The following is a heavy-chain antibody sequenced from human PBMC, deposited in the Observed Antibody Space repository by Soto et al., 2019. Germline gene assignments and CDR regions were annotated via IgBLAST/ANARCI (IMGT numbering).Heavy chain of an antibody. V-gene: IGHV2-5*01. Sequence: SGPTLVNPTQTLTLTCTFSGFSLTTSGVGVGWIRQSPGKALEWLALVYWNHDKRYNSSLKTRLTISKDTSKNQVVLTMADMDPVDTATYFCVHESSSSNWMDPWGQGTLVTVSS. D-gene: IGHD6-6*01. CDR3: VHESSSSNWMDP. CDR2: VYWNHDK. J-gene: IGHJ5*02. CDR1: GFSLTTSGVG.